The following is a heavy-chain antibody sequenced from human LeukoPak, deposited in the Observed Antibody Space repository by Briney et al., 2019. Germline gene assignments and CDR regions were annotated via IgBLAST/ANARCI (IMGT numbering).Heavy chain of an antibody. J-gene: IGHJ4*02. CDR2: IYYSGST. CDR1: GGSISSSSYY. Sequence: SETLSLTCTVSGGSISSSSYYWGWIRQPPGKGLEWIGSIYYSGSTYYNPFLKSRVTISVDTSKNQFSLKLSSVTAADTAVYYCARRLSIAAPDYWGQGTLVTVSS. D-gene: IGHD6-6*01. V-gene: IGHV4-39*01. CDR3: ARRLSIAAPDY.